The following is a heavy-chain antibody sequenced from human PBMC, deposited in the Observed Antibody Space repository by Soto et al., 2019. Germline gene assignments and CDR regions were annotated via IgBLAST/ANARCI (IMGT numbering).Heavy chain of an antibody. V-gene: IGHV3-30*18. CDR3: AKEPYCSSTSCYLTDMIFDP. CDR1: GFTFSSYG. D-gene: IGHD2-2*01. CDR2: ISYDGSNK. Sequence: GGSLRLSCAASGFTFSSYGMHWVRQAPGKGLEWVAVISYDGSNKYYADSVKGRFTISRDNSKNTLYLQMNSLRAEDTAVYYCAKEPYCSSTSCYLTDMIFDPWGQGTLVTVSS. J-gene: IGHJ5*02.